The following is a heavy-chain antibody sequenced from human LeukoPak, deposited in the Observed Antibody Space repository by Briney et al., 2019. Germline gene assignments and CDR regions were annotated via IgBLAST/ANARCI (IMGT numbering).Heavy chain of an antibody. CDR3: AKDRQIDILTGPVDY. CDR2: ISYDGSNK. D-gene: IGHD3-9*01. J-gene: IGHJ4*02. V-gene: IGHV3-30*04. Sequence: PGGSLRLSCAASGFTFSDSAIHWVRQASGKGLEWVAVISYDGSNKYYADSVKGRFTISRDNSKNTLYLQMNSLRAEDTAVYYCAKDRQIDILTGPVDYWGQGTLVTVSS. CDR1: GFTFSDSA.